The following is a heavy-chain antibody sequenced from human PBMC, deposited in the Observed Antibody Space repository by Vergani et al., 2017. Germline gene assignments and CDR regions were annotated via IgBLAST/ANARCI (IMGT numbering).Heavy chain of an antibody. CDR2: IWYDGSNK. V-gene: IGHV3-33*01. J-gene: IGHJ6*03. CDR3: ARRIRGDTRQQYYYYMDV. Sequence: QVQLVESGGGVVQPGRSLRLSCAASGFTFSSYGMHWVRQAPGKWLEWLAVIWYDGSNKYYADSVKGRFTISRDNSKNTLYLQMNSLRAEDTAVYYCARRIRGDTRQQYYYYMDVWGKGTTVTVSS. CDR1: GFTFSSYG. D-gene: IGHD3-10*01.